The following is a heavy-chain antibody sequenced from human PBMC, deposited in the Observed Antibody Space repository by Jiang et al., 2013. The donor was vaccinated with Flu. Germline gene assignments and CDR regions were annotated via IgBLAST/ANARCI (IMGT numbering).Heavy chain of an antibody. V-gene: IGHV6-1*01. CDR2: TYYRSRWYS. Sequence: SQTLSLTCAISGDSVSSTTAAWNWIRQSPSRGLEWLGRTYYRSRWYSDYRGSVKSRVTINADTSKNQFSLLLTSVTPEDTAVYYCARDGRGRWLFDYWGQGTQVSVSS. D-gene: IGHD6-19*01. CDR3: ARDGRGRWLFDY. CDR1: GDSVSSTTAA. J-gene: IGHJ4*02.